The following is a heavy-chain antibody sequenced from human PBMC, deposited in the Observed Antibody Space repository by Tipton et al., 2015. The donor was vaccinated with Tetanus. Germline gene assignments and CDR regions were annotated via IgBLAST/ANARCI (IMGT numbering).Heavy chain of an antibody. Sequence: QLVQSGAEVKKPGASVKVSCKASGYTFTGYYMYWVRQAPGQGLEWMGWIDPNGGGTVYAQKFQGRVPMTRDTSISTAYMELRSLRSDDTAVYYCARDRGDYIYYGMDVWGPGTTVTVS. V-gene: IGHV1-2*02. J-gene: IGHJ6*02. CDR2: IDPNGGGT. D-gene: IGHD3-22*01. CDR3: ARDRGDYIYYGMDV. CDR1: GYTFTGYY.